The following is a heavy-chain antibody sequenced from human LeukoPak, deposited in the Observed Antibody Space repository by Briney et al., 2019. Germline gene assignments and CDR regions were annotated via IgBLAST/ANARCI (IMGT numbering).Heavy chain of an antibody. V-gene: IGHV1-2*06. Sequence: ASVKVSCKASGFTFTSSAMHWVRQAPGQGLEWMGRINPNSGGTNYAQKFQGRVTMTRDTSISTAYMELSRLRSDDTAVYYCARVAIYYYASSTAGRLEDYWGQGTLVTVSS. CDR3: ARVAIYYYASSTAGRLEDY. D-gene: IGHD3-22*01. CDR1: GFTFTSSA. CDR2: INPNSGGT. J-gene: IGHJ4*02.